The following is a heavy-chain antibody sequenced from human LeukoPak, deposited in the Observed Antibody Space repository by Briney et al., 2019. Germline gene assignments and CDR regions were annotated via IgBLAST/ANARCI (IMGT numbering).Heavy chain of an antibody. CDR2: IYYSGST. J-gene: IGHJ4*02. V-gene: IGHV4-59*12. Sequence: SETLSLTCTVSGGSISSYYWSWIRQPPGKGLEWIGYIYYSGSTNYNPSLKSRVTISVDTSKNQFSLKLSSVTAADTAVYYCARGGGSGWYLDFDYWGQGTLVTVSS. CDR1: GGSISSYY. CDR3: ARGGGSGWYLDFDY. D-gene: IGHD6-19*01.